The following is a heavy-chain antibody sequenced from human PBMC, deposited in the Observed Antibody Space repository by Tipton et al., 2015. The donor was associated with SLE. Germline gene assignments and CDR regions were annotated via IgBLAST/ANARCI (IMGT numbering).Heavy chain of an antibody. V-gene: IGHV4-59*07. CDR2: IYYTGDT. CDR1: GDSIISSY. Sequence: TLSLTCTVSGDSIISSYWSWIRQPPGKGLEWIGYIYYTGDTNYNPSLKSRVTISIDTSKNQFSLKLSSVTAADTAVYYCAEYTGWAFDYWGQGALVTVSS. CDR3: AEYTGWAFDY. D-gene: IGHD6-19*01. J-gene: IGHJ4*02.